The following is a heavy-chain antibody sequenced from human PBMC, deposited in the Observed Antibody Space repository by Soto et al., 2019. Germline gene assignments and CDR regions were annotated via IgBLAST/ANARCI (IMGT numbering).Heavy chain of an antibody. D-gene: IGHD1-26*01. V-gene: IGHV1-18*01. CDR1: GYTFSNYG. Sequence: QVQLAQSGPELKKPGASLEVSCRASGYTFSNYGISWVRQVPGQGLEWMAWISVKNGDTNFAQKFQGRLSVTTDTSTSTAYLNLRSLRSDATAVYYCARLTTLSFPQDRFYYYMDIWGKGTTVTVSS. CDR3: ARLTTLSFPQDRFYYYMDI. J-gene: IGHJ6*03. CDR2: ISVKNGDT.